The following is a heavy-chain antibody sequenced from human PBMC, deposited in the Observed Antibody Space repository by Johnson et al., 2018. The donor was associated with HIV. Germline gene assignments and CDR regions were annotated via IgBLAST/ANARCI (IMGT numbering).Heavy chain of an antibody. CDR2: ISSSGNTM. V-gene: IGHV3-11*04. D-gene: IGHD5-18*01. Sequence: QMLLVESGGGLVNPGGSLRLSCAASGFTFSDYYMSWIRQAPGKGLEWVSYISSSGNTMYYADSVKGRFTISRDNAKNSLYLQMSSLKPEDTAVYYCTRDRIQIWSYVGTFDTWGPGALVTVSS. CDR1: GFTFSDYY. CDR3: TRDRIQIWSYVGTFDT. J-gene: IGHJ3*02.